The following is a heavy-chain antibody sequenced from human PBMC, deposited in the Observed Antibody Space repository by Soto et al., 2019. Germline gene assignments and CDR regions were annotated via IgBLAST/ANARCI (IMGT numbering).Heavy chain of an antibody. CDR3: ASVGGGSGTFDY. D-gene: IGHD1-26*01. Sequence: EVQLVESGGGLVKPGGSLRLSCAASGFTFSSYSMNWVRQAPGKGLEWVSSISSSSSYIYYADSVKGRFTISRDNAKNSLYLQMNSLRAEDTAVYYCASVGGGSGTFDYWGQGTLVTGSS. V-gene: IGHV3-21*01. CDR1: GFTFSSYS. CDR2: ISSSSSYI. J-gene: IGHJ4*02.